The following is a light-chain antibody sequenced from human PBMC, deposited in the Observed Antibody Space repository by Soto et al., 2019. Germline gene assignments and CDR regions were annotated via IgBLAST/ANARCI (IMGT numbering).Light chain of an antibody. CDR2: WAS. Sequence: DIVMTQSPDSLAVSLVERATINCKSSQSVLYSSNNNNYLAWYQQKPGQPPRLLIYWASTRESGVPDRFSGRGSGTDFTLTISSLQAEDVAVYYCQQYYSTPPTFGPGTKVDIK. CDR3: QQYYSTPPT. CDR1: QSVLYSSNNNNY. V-gene: IGKV4-1*01. J-gene: IGKJ3*01.